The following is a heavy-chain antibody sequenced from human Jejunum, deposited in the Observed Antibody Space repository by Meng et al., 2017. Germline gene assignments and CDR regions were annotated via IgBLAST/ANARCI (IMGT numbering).Heavy chain of an antibody. V-gene: IGHV4-4*07. J-gene: IGHJ5*02. CDR3: ARGGVFGVVGSLGSLDP. Sequence: ESLKISCNVSDVSISHFYWAWIRQFPGKGLEWFGHFDKAGNSNYNPSLRSRLTMSIDSSKSQFSLKLMSVTAADTAVYYCARGGVFGVVGSLGSLDPWGQGILVTVSS. CDR2: FDKAGNS. D-gene: IGHD3-3*01. CDR1: DVSISHFY.